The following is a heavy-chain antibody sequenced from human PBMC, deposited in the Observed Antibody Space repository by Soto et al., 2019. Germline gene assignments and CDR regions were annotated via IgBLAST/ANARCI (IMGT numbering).Heavy chain of an antibody. CDR3: ARVPSPFDYYYAMDV. CDR1: GGTINSGDYF. Sequence: PSETLSLTCSVPGGTINSGDYFWSWIRQPPGKGLEWIGSIFYTGSTYYSPSLKSRASMSMDTSKNLFSLRLASVTDADSAVYYCARVPSPFDYYYAMDVWGQGTTVTVSS. V-gene: IGHV4-30-4*01. J-gene: IGHJ6*02. D-gene: IGHD3-16*01. CDR2: IFYTGST.